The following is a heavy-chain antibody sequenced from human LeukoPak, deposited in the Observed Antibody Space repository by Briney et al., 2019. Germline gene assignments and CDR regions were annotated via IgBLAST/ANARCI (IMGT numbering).Heavy chain of an antibody. CDR3: ARDSDCSGGSCYGFGGY. V-gene: IGHV1-46*01. D-gene: IGHD2-15*01. J-gene: IGHJ4*02. Sequence: ASVKVSCKASGYTFTSYAMHWVRQAPGQGLEWMGIINPSGGSTSYAQKFQGRVTMTRDTSTSTVYMELSSLRSEDTAVYYCARDSDCSGGSCYGFGGYWGQGTLVTVSS. CDR1: GYTFTSYA. CDR2: INPSGGST.